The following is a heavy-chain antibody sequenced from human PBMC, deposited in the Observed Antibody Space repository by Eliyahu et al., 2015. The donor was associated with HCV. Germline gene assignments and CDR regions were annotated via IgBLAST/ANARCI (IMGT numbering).Heavy chain of an antibody. CDR3: ASGGGGIAVTGTGGWFDP. Sequence: QVQLQESGPGLVKPSETLSLTCXVSGGSIPXYXGTWIRQPPGKGLEWIGYIHYSGSTNYNPSLKSRVTISIDTSKNQFSLNLTSVTAADTAMYYCASGGGGIAVTGTGGWFDPWGQGTLVTVSS. V-gene: IGHV4-59*01. CDR2: IHYSGST. CDR1: GGSIPXYX. J-gene: IGHJ5*02. D-gene: IGHD6-19*01.